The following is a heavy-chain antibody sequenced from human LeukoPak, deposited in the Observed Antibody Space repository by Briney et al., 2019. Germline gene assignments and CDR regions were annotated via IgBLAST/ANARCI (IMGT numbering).Heavy chain of an antibody. D-gene: IGHD3-22*01. J-gene: IGHJ6*03. V-gene: IGHV4-4*09. Sequence: PSETLSLTCTVSGGSISSYYWSWIRQPPGKGLEWIGYIYTSGSTNYNTSLKSRVTISVDTSKNQFSLKLSSVTAADTAVYYCATHGYHYDSSGYLSYYYYYYMDVWGKGTTVTVSS. CDR2: IYTSGST. CDR3: ATHGYHYDSSGYLSYYYYYYMDV. CDR1: GGSISSYY.